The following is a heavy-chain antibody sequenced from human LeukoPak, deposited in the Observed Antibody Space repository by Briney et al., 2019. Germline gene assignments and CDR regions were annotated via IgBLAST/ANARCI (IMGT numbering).Heavy chain of an antibody. V-gene: IGHV4-59*01. J-gene: IGHJ6*02. D-gene: IGHD3-3*01. CDR1: GGSISSYY. Sequence: PSETLSLTCTVSGGSISSYYWSWIRQPPGKGLEWIGYIYYSGSTNYNPSLKSRVTISVDTSKNQFSLKLSSVTAAGTAVYYCARVSPDYDFWSGYYDYGMDVWGQGTTVTVSS. CDR3: ARVSPDYDFWSGYYDYGMDV. CDR2: IYYSGST.